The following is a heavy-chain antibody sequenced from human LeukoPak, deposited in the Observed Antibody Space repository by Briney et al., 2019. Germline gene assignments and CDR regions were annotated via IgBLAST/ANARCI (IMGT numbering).Heavy chain of an antibody. V-gene: IGHV1-2*02. D-gene: IGHD6-19*01. CDR2: INPNSGGT. J-gene: IGHJ4*02. CDR3: AREAVAVAGYFDY. Sequence: ASVKVSCKASGYTFTGYYMHWVRQAPGQGLEWVGWINPNSGGTNYAQKFQGRVTMTRDTSISTAYMELSRLRSDDTAVYYCAREAVAVAGYFDYWGQGTLVTVSS. CDR1: GYTFTGYY.